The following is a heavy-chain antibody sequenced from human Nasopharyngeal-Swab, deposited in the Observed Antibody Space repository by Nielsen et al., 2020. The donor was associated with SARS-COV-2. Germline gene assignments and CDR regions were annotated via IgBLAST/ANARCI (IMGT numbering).Heavy chain of an antibody. V-gene: IGHV3-23*01. J-gene: IGHJ5*02. CDR2: VSGRGGNF. CDR1: GFTFSSYA. Sequence: GESLKISCAASGFTFSSYAMSWVRQAPGKGLEWVSTVSGRGGNFYYADSVKGRFTISTDNSKNTLYLQMNSLRAEDTAVYYCAKHGLLWFGELSRWFDPWGQGTLVTVSS. D-gene: IGHD3-10*01. CDR3: AKHGLLWFGELSRWFDP.